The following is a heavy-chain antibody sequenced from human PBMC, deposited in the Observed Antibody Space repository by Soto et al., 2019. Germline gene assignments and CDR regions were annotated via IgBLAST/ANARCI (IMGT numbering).Heavy chain of an antibody. Sequence: QIQLVQSGGEVKKPGASVKVSCKASGYSFTDYGIHWVRQAPGQGLEWMGWISTYNGRTRYAQNLQGRVTMTKDTSTTTAYMELRSLRSDDTAVYYCARRYGDPSSAAGFDFWGQGTLVIVSS. V-gene: IGHV1-18*01. CDR3: ARRYGDPSSAAGFDF. CDR2: ISTYNGRT. CDR1: GYSFTDYG. D-gene: IGHD2-21*02. J-gene: IGHJ4*02.